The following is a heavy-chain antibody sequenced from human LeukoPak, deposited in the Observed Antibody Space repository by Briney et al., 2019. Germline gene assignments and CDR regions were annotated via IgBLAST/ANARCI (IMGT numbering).Heavy chain of an antibody. Sequence: GGSLRLSCAASGFTFSSYAMSWVRQAPGKGQEWVSAISGSGGSTYYADSVKGRFTISRDNSKNTLYLQMSSLRAEDTAVYYCANPGGGSSSWYYYYMDVWGKGTTVTVSS. V-gene: IGHV3-23*01. CDR3: ANPGGGSSSWYYYYMDV. D-gene: IGHD6-13*01. CDR2: ISGSGGST. J-gene: IGHJ6*03. CDR1: GFTFSSYA.